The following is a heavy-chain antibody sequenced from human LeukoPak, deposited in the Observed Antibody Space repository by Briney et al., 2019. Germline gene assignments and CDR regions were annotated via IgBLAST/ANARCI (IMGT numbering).Heavy chain of an antibody. CDR1: GFTLRGYW. CDR2: INSDGSAT. J-gene: IGHJ4*02. CDR3: ARVGYNNGLDS. D-gene: IGHD5-18*01. V-gene: IGHV3-74*01. Sequence: GGSLRLSCAASGFTLRGYWMHWVRQAPGKGLVWLSRINSDGSATSYADPVKGRFTISRDDAKNTLYLEMNSLRADDTAVYYCARVGYNNGLDSWGQGTLVTVSS.